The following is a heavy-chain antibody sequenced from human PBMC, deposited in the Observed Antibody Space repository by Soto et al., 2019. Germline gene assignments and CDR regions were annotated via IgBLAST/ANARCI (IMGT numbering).Heavy chain of an antibody. CDR1: GFTFSSYW. V-gene: IGHV3-74*01. J-gene: IGHJ2*01. Sequence: GGSLRLSCAASGFTFSSYWMHWVRQAPGKGLVWVSRINSDGSSTSYADSVKGRFTISRDNAKNTLYLQMNSLRAEDTAVYNCAKEPVGPDWYFDLGGRGTLVTVS. CDR2: INSDGSST. CDR3: AKEPVGPDWYFDL.